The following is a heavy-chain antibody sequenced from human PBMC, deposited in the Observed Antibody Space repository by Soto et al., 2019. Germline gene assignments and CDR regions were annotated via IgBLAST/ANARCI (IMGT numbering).Heavy chain of an antibody. Sequence: SEALSVTCVVSGGTIRSPDWWTFVRQPPGKGLEWIGEIFQSGSTNYAPSLESRVTISVDKSKNQFSLTLASVTAADTAVYFCARGRGRYSSGWSWFDPWGQGILVTVSS. CDR2: IFQSGST. J-gene: IGHJ5*02. CDR1: GGTIRSPDW. CDR3: ARGRGRYSSGWSWFDP. V-gene: IGHV4-4*02. D-gene: IGHD6-19*01.